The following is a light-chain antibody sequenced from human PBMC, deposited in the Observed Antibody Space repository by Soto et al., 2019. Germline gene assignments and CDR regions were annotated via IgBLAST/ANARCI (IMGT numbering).Light chain of an antibody. J-gene: IGKJ2*01. Sequence: DIQMTQSPSTLSASVGDRVTITCRASQSISGWLAWYQQKPGKAPKLLIYDASSLEGGVPSRFSGSGPGTEFTLTISGLQPDDFATYYCQQYNSFSHTFGQ. CDR2: DAS. CDR1: QSISGW. V-gene: IGKV1-5*01. CDR3: QQYNSFSHT.